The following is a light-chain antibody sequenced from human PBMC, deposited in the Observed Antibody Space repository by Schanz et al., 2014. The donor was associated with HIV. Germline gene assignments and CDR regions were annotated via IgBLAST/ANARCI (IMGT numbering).Light chain of an antibody. CDR1: QSLSSY. CDR3: QYFGNSGGT. J-gene: IGKJ4*01. V-gene: IGKV3-11*01. CDR2: DAS. Sequence: EIVMTQSPGTLSVSPGERATLSCRASQSLSSYLAWYQQTPGQPPRLLIWDASNRATGVPARFGGSGYGTDFTLTISSLEPEDFAVYFCQYFGNSGGTFGGGTKVDMK.